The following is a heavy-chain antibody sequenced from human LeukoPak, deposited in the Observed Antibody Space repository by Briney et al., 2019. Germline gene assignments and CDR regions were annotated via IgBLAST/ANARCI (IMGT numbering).Heavy chain of an antibody. J-gene: IGHJ4*02. CDR2: ISGSGGST. CDR1: GFTFSSCW. Sequence: GGSLRLSCAASGFTFSSCWMNWVRQAPGKGLEWVSAISGSGGSTYYADSVKGRFTISRDNSKNTLYLQMNSLRAEDTAVYYCAKFPYYYDSSGYLGVVDYWGQGTLVTVSS. D-gene: IGHD3-22*01. CDR3: AKFPYYYDSSGYLGVVDY. V-gene: IGHV3-23*01.